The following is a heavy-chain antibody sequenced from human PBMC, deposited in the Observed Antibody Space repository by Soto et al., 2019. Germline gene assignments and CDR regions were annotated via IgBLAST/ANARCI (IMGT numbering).Heavy chain of an antibody. D-gene: IGHD3-22*01. CDR2: IKSKAHGGTT. CDR1: DFILSDAW. J-gene: IGHJ4*02. V-gene: IGHV3-15*07. CDR3: AAYRDSSGLRRYDY. Sequence: EVQLEESGGGLIKPGESLTLSCAASDFILSDAWMKWVRQATGKGLEWVGRIKSKAHGGTTDYAAPLKGRFTILRDDSKNTLYLQMNSLQTEDTAMYYCAAYRDSSGLRRYDYWGQGARVTVSS.